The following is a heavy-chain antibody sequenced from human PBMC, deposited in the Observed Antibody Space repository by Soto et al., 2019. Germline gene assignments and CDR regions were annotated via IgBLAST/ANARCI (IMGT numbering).Heavy chain of an antibody. CDR3: ARRVGSWPYYLDS. D-gene: IGHD6-13*01. CDR2: IYPGDSET. Sequence: ESLKISCQGSGYSFSTHWIAWVRQLPGKGLEAMGLIYPGDSETRYSPSVEGQVTISADKSKTTAYLQWSSLKASDTALYYCARRVGSWPYYLDSWGQGTLVTVSS. J-gene: IGHJ4*02. CDR1: GYSFSTHW. V-gene: IGHV5-51*01.